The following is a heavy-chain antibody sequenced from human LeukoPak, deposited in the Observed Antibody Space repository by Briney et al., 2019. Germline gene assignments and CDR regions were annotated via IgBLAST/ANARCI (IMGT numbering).Heavy chain of an antibody. V-gene: IGHV3-30*18. CDR3: AKSFSYDSSGYLGS. J-gene: IGHJ5*02. CDR1: GFTFSSYS. D-gene: IGHD3-22*01. Sequence: GGSLRLSCAASGFTFSSYSMNWVRQAPGKGLAWVAVISYDGSNQYYADSVKGRFTISRDTSKNTLLLQMNSLRAEDTAVYYCAKSFSYDSSGYLGSWGQGTLVTVSS. CDR2: ISYDGSNQ.